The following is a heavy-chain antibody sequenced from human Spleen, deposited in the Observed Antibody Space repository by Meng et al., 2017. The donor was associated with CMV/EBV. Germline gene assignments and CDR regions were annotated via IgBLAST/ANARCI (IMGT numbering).Heavy chain of an antibody. D-gene: IGHD5-24*01. Sequence: CKASGYRFKSYGVSWVRQAPGQGLEWMGWISGFDGHTNDAPKFQGRVTLTIETSTSTAYMELTSLRSDDTAVYFCARDENGYNGQDFRGQGTLVTVSS. J-gene: IGHJ4*02. CDR3: ARDENGYNGQDF. CDR1: GYRFKSYG. V-gene: IGHV1-18*01. CDR2: ISGFDGHT.